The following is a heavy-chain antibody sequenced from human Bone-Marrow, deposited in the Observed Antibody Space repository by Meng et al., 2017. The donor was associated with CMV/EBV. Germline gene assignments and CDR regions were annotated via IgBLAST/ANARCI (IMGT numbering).Heavy chain of an antibody. CDR1: GYTFTGYY. D-gene: IGHD2-2*01. CDR3: ARGPLPVNEYPKIVTYYYYGMYV. Sequence: ASVKVSCKASGYTFTGYYMHWVRQAPGQGLEWMGWINPNSGGTNYAQKFQGRVTMTRDTSISTAYMELSRLRSDDTAVYYCARGPLPVNEYPKIVTYYYYGMYVWGQGTTVTVSS. J-gene: IGHJ6*02. V-gene: IGHV1-2*02. CDR2: INPNSGGT.